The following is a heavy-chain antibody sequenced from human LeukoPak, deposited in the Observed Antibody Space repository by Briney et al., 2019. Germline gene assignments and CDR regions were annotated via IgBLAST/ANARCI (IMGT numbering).Heavy chain of an antibody. J-gene: IGHJ4*02. Sequence: SETLSLTCAVYGGSFSGYYWSWVRQPPGKGLEWIGEINHSGSTNYNPSLKSRVTISVDTSKNQFSLKLSSVTAADTAVYYCARGRCSSTSCYGGVPRYFDYWGQGTLVTVSS. CDR1: GGSFSGYY. CDR2: INHSGST. D-gene: IGHD2-2*01. CDR3: ARGRCSSTSCYGGVPRYFDY. V-gene: IGHV4-34*01.